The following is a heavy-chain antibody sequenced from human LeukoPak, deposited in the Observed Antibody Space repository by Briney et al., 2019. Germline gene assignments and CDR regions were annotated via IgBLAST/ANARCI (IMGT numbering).Heavy chain of an antibody. V-gene: IGHV1-69*13. D-gene: IGHD3-10*01. CDR3: ATPKGVRGVRPLDY. CDR2: IIPIFGTA. CDR1: GYTFTSYY. Sequence: SVKVSCKASGYTFTSYYMHWVRQAPGQGLEWMGGIIPIFGTANYAQKFQGRVTITADESTSTAYMELSSLRSEDTAVYYCATPKGVRGVRPLDYWGQGTLVTVSS. J-gene: IGHJ4*02.